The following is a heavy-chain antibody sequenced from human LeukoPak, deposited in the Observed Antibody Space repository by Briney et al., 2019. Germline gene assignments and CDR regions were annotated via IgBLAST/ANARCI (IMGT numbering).Heavy chain of an antibody. CDR2: IKTDGSEK. CDR1: GFTVSSNY. Sequence: GGSLRLSCAASGFTVSSNYMSWVRQAPGKGLQWVANIKTDGSEKYYVDSVKGRFTISRDNAKNSLYLQMNSLRAEDTAVYHCATYSSLNRREFQYWGQGTLLTVSS. J-gene: IGHJ1*01. D-gene: IGHD3-22*01. CDR3: ATYSSLNRREFQY. V-gene: IGHV3-7*01.